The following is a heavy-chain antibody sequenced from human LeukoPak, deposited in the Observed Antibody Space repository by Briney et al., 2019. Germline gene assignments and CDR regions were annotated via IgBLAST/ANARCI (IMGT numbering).Heavy chain of an antibody. Sequence: SETLSLTCTVSGDSISSNYWWSWVRQPPGRGLEWIGEIYNTGSANYSPSLKSRVTISIDKSKNQFSLKLNSVTAADTAVYYCARGGDYGFDPWGQGTLVTVSS. CDR1: GDSISSNYW. D-gene: IGHD2-21*02. CDR3: ARGGDYGFDP. J-gene: IGHJ5*02. V-gene: IGHV4-4*02. CDR2: IYNTGSA.